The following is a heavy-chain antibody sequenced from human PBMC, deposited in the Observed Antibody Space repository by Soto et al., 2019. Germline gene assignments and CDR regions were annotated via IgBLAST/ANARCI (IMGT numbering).Heavy chain of an antibody. J-gene: IGHJ4*02. V-gene: IGHV3-9*01. CDR1: GFTFDDYA. D-gene: IGHD6-6*01. CDR2: ITWNSGRI. CDR3: AKEIRAALQAFDY. Sequence: EVQLVESGGGLVQPGRSLRLSCAASGFTFDDYAMHWVRQAPGKGLEWVSGITWNSGRIAYAESVKGRFTISRDNAKNSLYLQMNSLRAEDTALYYCAKEIRAALQAFDYWGQGTLVTVSS.